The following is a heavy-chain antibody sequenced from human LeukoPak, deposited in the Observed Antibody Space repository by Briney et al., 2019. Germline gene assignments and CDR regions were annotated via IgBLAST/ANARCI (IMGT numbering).Heavy chain of an antibody. CDR1: GFAFDDFA. CDR3: SRNGLVDFDY. V-gene: IGHV3-49*04. Sequence: GGSLRLSCTTSGFAFDDFAMSWVRQPAGKGLEWVGVIRRRAYGGAAEYAASVKGRFIISRDDSKGIAYLQTNSLKTEDTAVYYCSRNGLVDFDYWGQGSRVIVSP. J-gene: IGHJ4*02. CDR2: IRRRAYGGAA.